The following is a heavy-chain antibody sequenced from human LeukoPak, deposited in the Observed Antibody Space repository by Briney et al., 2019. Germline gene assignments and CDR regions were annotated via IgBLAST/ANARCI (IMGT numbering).Heavy chain of an antibody. Sequence: GGSLRLSCAASGFTFSSYSMNWVRQAPGKGLEWVSSISSSSSYIYYADSVKGRFTISRDNAKNSLYLQMNSLRAEDTAVYYCARFPSKAVAGKVQVPYWGQGTLVTVSS. J-gene: IGHJ4*02. D-gene: IGHD6-19*01. CDR1: GFTFSSYS. CDR2: ISSSSSYI. CDR3: ARFPSKAVAGKVQVPY. V-gene: IGHV3-21*01.